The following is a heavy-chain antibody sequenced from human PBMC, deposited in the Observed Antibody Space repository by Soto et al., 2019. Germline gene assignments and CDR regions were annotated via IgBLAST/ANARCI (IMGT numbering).Heavy chain of an antibody. CDR2: INHSGST. CDR3: ARGPVYYYYYGMDV. Sequence: PSATLSLTYAVYGGSFRGYYWSWIRQPPGEGLEWSGEINHSGSTNYKPSIKSRATISVDTSNNQFSLKLSSVTAADTAVYYCARGPVYYYYYGMDVWGQGTTVT. CDR1: GGSFRGYY. J-gene: IGHJ6*02. V-gene: IGHV4-34*01. D-gene: IGHD4-17*01.